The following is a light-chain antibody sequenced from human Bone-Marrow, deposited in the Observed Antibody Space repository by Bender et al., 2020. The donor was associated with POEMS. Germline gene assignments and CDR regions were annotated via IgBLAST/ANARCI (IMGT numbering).Light chain of an antibody. CDR1: SSDVGGYDY. V-gene: IGLV2-14*03. Sequence: QSALTQPASVSESPGQSITISCTGSSSDVGGYDYVSWYQQHPGKAPKLIIYDVTNRPSGVSDRFSGSKSGNTASLTIFGLQPEDEADYYCNAYTRSSTLVFGGGTKLTV. CDR3: NAYTRSSTLV. CDR2: DVT. J-gene: IGLJ3*02.